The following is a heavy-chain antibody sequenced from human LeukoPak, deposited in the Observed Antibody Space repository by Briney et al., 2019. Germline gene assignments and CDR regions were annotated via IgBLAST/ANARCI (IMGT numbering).Heavy chain of an antibody. V-gene: IGHV1-46*01. J-gene: IGHJ4*02. CDR2: INPSGGST. CDR1: GYTFTSYY. D-gene: IGHD2-2*01. CDR3: ARAHEGYQLLSEGEEY. Sequence: ASVTVSCTASGYTFTSYYMHWVRQAPGQGLEWMGIINPSGGSTSYAQKFQGRVTMTRDTSTSTVYMVLSSLRSEDTAVYYCARAHEGYQLLSEGEEYWGQGTLVTVSS.